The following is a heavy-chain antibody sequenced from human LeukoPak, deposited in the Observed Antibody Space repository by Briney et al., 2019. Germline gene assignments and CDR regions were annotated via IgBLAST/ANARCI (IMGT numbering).Heavy chain of an antibody. Sequence: PSQTLSLTCTVSGGSINSGSYYWSWIRQPAGKGLEWIGRIYTSGSTNYNPSLKSRVTISVDTSKNQFSLKLSSVTAADTAVYYCARDKAAAAGQTPLDVWGKGTTVTVSS. CDR3: ARDKAAAAGQTPLDV. D-gene: IGHD6-13*01. CDR1: GGSINSGSYY. J-gene: IGHJ6*04. V-gene: IGHV4-61*02. CDR2: IYTSGST.